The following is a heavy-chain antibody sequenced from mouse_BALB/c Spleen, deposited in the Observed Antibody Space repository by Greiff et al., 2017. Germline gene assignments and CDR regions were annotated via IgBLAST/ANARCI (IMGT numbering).Heavy chain of an antibody. CDR2: ISSGGST. J-gene: IGHJ4*01. D-gene: IGHD1-1*01. CDR1: GFTFSSYA. Sequence: EVNLVESGGGLVKPGGSLKLSCAASGFTFSSYAMSWVRQTPEKRLEWVASISSGGSTYYPDSVKGRFTISRDNARNILYLQMSSLRSEDTAMYYCASLTHYYAMDYWGQGTSVTVSS. CDR3: ASLTHYYAMDY. V-gene: IGHV5-6-5*01.